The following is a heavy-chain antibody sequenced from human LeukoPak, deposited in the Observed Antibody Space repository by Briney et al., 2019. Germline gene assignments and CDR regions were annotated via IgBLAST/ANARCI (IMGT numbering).Heavy chain of an antibody. D-gene: IGHD6-13*01. CDR3: VKEAVRAAGSYFDY. Sequence: QPGRSLRLSCAASGFTFSNFGMHWVRQAPGRGVEGVAVVWNDGSNQYYVDSVKGRFTISRDNSRNMLYLQMNSLRAEDTAVYYCVKEAVRAAGSYFDYWGQGTLVTVSS. V-gene: IGHV3-33*06. J-gene: IGHJ4*02. CDR2: VWNDGSNQ. CDR1: GFTFSNFG.